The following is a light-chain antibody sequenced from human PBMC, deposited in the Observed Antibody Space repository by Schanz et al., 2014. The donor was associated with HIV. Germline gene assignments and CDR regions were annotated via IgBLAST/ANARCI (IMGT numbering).Light chain of an antibody. CDR2: GNG. CDR1: NSNIGAGYH. V-gene: IGLV1-40*01. Sequence: QSVLTQPPSVSGAPGQRVTISCTGSNSNIGAGYHVHWYQQHPGTAPKLLISGNGNRPSGVPDRFSGSKSGNTASLTVSGLQAEDEADYYCSSYAGSNILWLFGGGTKLTVL. J-gene: IGLJ3*02. CDR3: SSYAGSNILWL.